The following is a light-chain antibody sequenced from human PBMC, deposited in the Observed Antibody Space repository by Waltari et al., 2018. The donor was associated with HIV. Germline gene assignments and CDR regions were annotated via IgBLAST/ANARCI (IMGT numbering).Light chain of an antibody. V-gene: IGLV2-23*02. CDR3: SSYATAGTYVL. CDR1: SSDVGSYNL. CDR2: EVN. Sequence: QSALTQPASVSGSPGQSITISCTGTSSDVGSYNLVSWYQQHPGKAPKLMISEVNKRPSGVSNRFPGSKSGNTASLTISGLQAEDEADYYCSSYATAGTYVLFGGGTKVTVL. J-gene: IGLJ2*01.